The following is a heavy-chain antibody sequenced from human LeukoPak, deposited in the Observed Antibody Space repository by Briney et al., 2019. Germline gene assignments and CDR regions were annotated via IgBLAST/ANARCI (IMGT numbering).Heavy chain of an antibody. V-gene: IGHV4-59*08. CDR2: IYYSGST. D-gene: IGHD5-12*01. J-gene: IGHJ4*02. Sequence: SETLSLTYTVSGGSISSYYWSWIRQPPGKGLEWIGYIYYSGSTNYNPSLKSRVTISVDTSKNQFSLKLSSVTAADTAVYYCARLTASSGYDQYFDYWGQGTLVTVSS. CDR1: GGSISSYY. CDR3: ARLTASSGYDQYFDY.